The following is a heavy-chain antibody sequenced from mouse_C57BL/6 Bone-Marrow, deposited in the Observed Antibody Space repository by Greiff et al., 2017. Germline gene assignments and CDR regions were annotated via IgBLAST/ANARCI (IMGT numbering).Heavy chain of an antibody. J-gene: IGHJ4*01. CDR1: GFSLSTFGMG. CDR3: ARPPNYYGSSYRGYYYAMDY. CDR2: IWWDDDK. Sequence: QVTLKVSGPGILQPSQTLSLTCSFSGFSLSTFGMGVGWIRQPSGKGLEWLAHIWWDDDKYYNPALKSRLTISKDTSKNQVFLKIANVDTADTATYYCARPPNYYGSSYRGYYYAMDYWGQGTSVTVSS. V-gene: IGHV8-8*01. D-gene: IGHD1-1*01.